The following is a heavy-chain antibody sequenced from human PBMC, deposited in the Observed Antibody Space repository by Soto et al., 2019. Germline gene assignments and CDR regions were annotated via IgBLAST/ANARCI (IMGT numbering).Heavy chain of an antibody. J-gene: IGHJ6*03. D-gene: IGHD3-10*01. Sequence: PSETLSLTCAVYGGSFSGYYWSWIRQPPGKGLEWIGEINHSGSTNYNPSLKSRVTISVDTSKNQFSLKLSSVTAADTAVYYCARGRSGYGSGSYFYYYYYYMDVWGKGTTVTVSS. V-gene: IGHV4-34*01. CDR3: ARGRSGYGSGSYFYYYYYYMDV. CDR2: INHSGST. CDR1: GGSFSGYY.